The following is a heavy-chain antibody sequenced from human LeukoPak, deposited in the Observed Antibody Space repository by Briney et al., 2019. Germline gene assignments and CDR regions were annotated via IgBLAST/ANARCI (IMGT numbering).Heavy chain of an antibody. CDR3: AHRPPGKISGWDNCYFDT. J-gene: IGHJ4*03. D-gene: IGHD6-19*01. V-gene: IGHV2-5*02. CDR1: GFSITTRGVG. CDR2: HTWDDDG. Sequence: SGPTLVQPTQTLTLTCTLSGFSITTRGVGVCWVRQSPGKALEWLAVHTWDDDGRYNPSLRSRVTVTKDSSKNQVILIMTNMDPVDTATYYCAHRPPGKISGWDNCYFDTWAPGTLVTVSS.